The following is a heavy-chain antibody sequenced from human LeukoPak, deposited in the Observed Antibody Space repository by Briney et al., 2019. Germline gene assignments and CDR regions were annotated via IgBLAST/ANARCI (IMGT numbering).Heavy chain of an antibody. CDR2: IYSGGSI. Sequence: PGGSLRLSCAASGFTVSSNYMGWVRQAPGKGLEWVSVIYSGGSIYYADSVKGRFTISRDHSKNTLYLQMNSLRPEDTAVYYCARDPGIAARGGLYMDVWGKGTTVTVSS. J-gene: IGHJ6*03. CDR1: GFTVSSNY. V-gene: IGHV3-66*02. CDR3: ARDPGIAARGGLYMDV. D-gene: IGHD6-13*01.